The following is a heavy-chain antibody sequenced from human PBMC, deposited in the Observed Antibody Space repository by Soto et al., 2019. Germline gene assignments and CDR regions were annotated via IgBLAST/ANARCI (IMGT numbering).Heavy chain of an antibody. V-gene: IGHV4-30-2*01. CDR2: IYHTGST. CDR1: GGSVNSAGYS. J-gene: IGHJ3*02. D-gene: IGHD3-22*01. Sequence: PSDTLSLTCAVSGGSVNSAGYSWSWIRQPPGKGLEWIGYIYHTGSTYYNPSLKSRVTISLDRSNNHFSLELSSVTAADTAVYYCARVPIYYDSSGYYHYGTFDICGQGTMVTVS. CDR3: ARVPIYYDSSGYYHYGTFDI.